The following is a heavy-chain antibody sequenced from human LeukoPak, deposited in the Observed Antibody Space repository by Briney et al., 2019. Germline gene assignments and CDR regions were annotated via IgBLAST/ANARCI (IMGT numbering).Heavy chain of an antibody. V-gene: IGHV4-59*01. Sequence: PSETLSLTCTVSGGSISSYYWSWIRQPPGKGLEWIGYIYHSGSTNYNPSLKSRVTISVDTSKNQFSLKLSSVTAADTAVYYCAGDTVTTGFYYGMDVWGQGTTVTVSS. D-gene: IGHD4-17*01. J-gene: IGHJ6*02. CDR1: GGSISSYY. CDR2: IYHSGST. CDR3: AGDTVTTGFYYGMDV.